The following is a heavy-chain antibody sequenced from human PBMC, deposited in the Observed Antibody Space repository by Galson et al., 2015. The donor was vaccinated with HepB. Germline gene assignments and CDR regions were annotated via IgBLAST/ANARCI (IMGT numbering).Heavy chain of an antibody. CDR3: ARSAVPGMDV. CDR1: GGPISSSSYY. CDR2: IYYSGST. J-gene: IGHJ6*02. Sequence: LTCAVSGGPISSSSYYWGWIRQPPGKGLEWIGSIYYSGSTYYNPPLKSRVTISVDTSKNQFSLKLSSVTAAETAVYYCARSAVPGMDVWGQGTTVTVSS. D-gene: IGHD2-21*02. V-gene: IGHV4-39*01.